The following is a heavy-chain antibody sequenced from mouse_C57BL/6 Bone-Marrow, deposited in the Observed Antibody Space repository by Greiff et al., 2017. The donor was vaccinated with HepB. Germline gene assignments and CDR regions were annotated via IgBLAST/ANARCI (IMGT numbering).Heavy chain of an antibody. Sequence: EVHLVESGGGLVKPGGSLKLSCAASGFTFSDYGMHWVRQAPEKGLEWVAYISSGSSTIYYADTVKGRFTISRDNAKNTLFLQMTSLRSEDTAMYYCAKKSGFGITTVSTYAMDYWGQGTSVTVSS. CDR2: ISSGSSTI. V-gene: IGHV5-17*01. CDR3: AKKSGFGITTVSTYAMDY. J-gene: IGHJ4*01. D-gene: IGHD1-1*01. CDR1: GFTFSDYG.